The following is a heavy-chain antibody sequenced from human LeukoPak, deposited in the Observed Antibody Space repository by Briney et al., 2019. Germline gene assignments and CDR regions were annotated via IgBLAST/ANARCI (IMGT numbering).Heavy chain of an antibody. J-gene: IGHJ4*02. V-gene: IGHV3-30*02. CDR1: GYTFTSYG. CDR3: AKDRSGTYYFDY. Sequence: SCKASGYTFTSYGMHWVRQAPGKGLEWVAFIRYDGSDKFYPDSVKGRFTISRDNSKNTLYLQMNSLRAEDTAVYYCAKDRSGTYYFDYWGQGTLVTVSS. CDR2: IRYDGSDK. D-gene: IGHD1-26*01.